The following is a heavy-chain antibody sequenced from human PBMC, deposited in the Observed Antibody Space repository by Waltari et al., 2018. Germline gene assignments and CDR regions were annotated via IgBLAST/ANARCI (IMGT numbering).Heavy chain of an antibody. CDR3: ARSRDGYSRDAFDI. CDR2: IYYSGST. CDR1: GGSISSRSYY. D-gene: IGHD2-15*01. V-gene: IGHV4-39*07. J-gene: IGHJ3*02. Sequence: QLQLQESGPGLVKPSETLSLTCTVSGGSISSRSYYLGWIRQPPGKGLEWIGSIYYSGSTYYNPSLKSRVTISVDTSKNQFSLKLSSVTAADTAVYYCARSRDGYSRDAFDIWGQGTMVTVSS.